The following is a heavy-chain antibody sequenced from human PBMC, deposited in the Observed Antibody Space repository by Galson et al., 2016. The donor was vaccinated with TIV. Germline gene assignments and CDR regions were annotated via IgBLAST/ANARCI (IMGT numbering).Heavy chain of an antibody. V-gene: IGHV1-69*04. D-gene: IGHD2-21*01. J-gene: IGHJ5*02. Sequence: SVKVSCKASGGTFSNYAVSWVRQAPGQGLEWMGRIITILGLTNYPQKFQGRVTITADESTTTAYMELSSLRSEDTAVYYCARALQDWWGSPDWFDRWGQGTLVTVSS. CDR2: IITILGLT. CDR3: ARALQDWWGSPDWFDR. CDR1: GGTFSNYA.